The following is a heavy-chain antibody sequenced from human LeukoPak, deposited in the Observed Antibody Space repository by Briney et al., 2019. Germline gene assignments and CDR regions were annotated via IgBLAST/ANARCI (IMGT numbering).Heavy chain of an antibody. V-gene: IGHV3-30*18. CDR1: GFTFSSYG. D-gene: IGHD4-23*01. J-gene: IGHJ6*03. Sequence: GGSLRLSCAASGFTFSSYGMHWVRQAPGKGLEWVAVISYDGSNKYYADSVKGRFSISRDNSKNTLYLQMNSLRAEDTAVYCCAKDSRYPGGYYYYMDVWGKGTTVTVSS. CDR2: ISYDGSNK. CDR3: AKDSRYPGGYYYYMDV.